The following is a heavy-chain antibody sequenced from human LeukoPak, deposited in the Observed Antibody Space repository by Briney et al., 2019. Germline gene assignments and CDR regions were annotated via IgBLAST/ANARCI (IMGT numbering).Heavy chain of an antibody. J-gene: IGHJ4*02. CDR2: ISSSSSTI. CDR3: ARDSAYYYDSSGYYWYFDY. V-gene: IGHV3-48*01. Sequence: GGSLRLSCAASGFTFSSYSMNWVRQAPGKGLEWVSYISSSSSTIYYADSVKGRFTISRDNAKNSLYLQMNSLRAEDAAVYYCARDSAYYYDSSGYYWYFDYWGQGTLVTVSS. D-gene: IGHD3-22*01. CDR1: GFTFSSYS.